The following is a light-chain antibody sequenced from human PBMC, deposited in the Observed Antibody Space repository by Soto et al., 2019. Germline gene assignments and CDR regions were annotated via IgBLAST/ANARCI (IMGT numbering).Light chain of an antibody. J-gene: IGKJ5*01. CDR1: QSVSSSY. CDR2: GAS. Sequence: EIVLSQSPGTLSLSPGDRATLSCRASQSVSSSYLAWYQQKPGQAPRLLIYGASSRATGIPDRFSGSGSGTDFTLTISRLEPEDFAVYSCHQYGRSPRTFGQGTRLEIK. CDR3: HQYGRSPRT. V-gene: IGKV3-20*01.